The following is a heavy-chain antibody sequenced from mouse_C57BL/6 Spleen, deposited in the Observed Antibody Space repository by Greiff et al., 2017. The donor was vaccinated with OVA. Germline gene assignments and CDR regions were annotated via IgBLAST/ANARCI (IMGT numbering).Heavy chain of an antibody. D-gene: IGHD1-1*01. CDR2: ISSGSSTI. CDR1: GFTFSDYG. J-gene: IGHJ4*01. V-gene: IGHV5-17*01. CDR3: ARRDYYGIYAMDY. Sequence: EVNVVESGGGLVKPGGSLKLSCAASGFTFSDYGMHWVRQAPEKGLEWVAYISSGSSTIYYADTVKGRFTISRDNAKNTLFLQMTRLRSEDTAMYYGARRDYYGIYAMDYWGQGTSVTVSS.